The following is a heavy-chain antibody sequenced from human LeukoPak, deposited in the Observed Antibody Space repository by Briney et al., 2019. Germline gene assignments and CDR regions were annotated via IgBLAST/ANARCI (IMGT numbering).Heavy chain of an antibody. CDR1: GGSISSSSYY. J-gene: IGHJ4*02. CDR3: ARLGSGWYRPFDY. CDR2: IYYSGNT. D-gene: IGHD6-19*01. V-gene: IGHV4-39*01. Sequence: PSETLSLTCTVSGGSISSSSYYWGWIRQPPGKGLEWIGSIYYSGNTYYNPSLKSRVTISVDTSKNQFSLKLSSVTAADTAVYYCARLGSGWYRPFDYWGQGTLVTVSS.